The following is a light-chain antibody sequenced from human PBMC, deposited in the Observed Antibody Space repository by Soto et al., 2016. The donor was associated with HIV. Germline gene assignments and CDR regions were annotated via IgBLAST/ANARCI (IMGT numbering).Light chain of an antibody. Sequence: IQMTQSPSSLSASLGDRVTITCRASQSISSWLAWYQQKPGKAPKLLIYKASSLESGVPSRFSGSGSGTEFTLTISSLQPDDFATYYCQQYNSYWWTFGQGTKVEIK. CDR1: QSISSW. J-gene: IGKJ1*01. CDR3: QQYNSYWWT. V-gene: IGKV1-5*03. CDR2: KAS.